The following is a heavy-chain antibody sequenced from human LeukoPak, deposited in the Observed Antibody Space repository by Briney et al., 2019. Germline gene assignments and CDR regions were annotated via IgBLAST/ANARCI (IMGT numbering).Heavy chain of an antibody. D-gene: IGHD7-27*01. V-gene: IGHV4-59*11. CDR1: GGSSGWHY. J-gene: IGHJ4*02. CDR2: IYYSGST. CDR3: ARQSWGLFDY. Sequence: LETLSLTCTVSGGSSGWHYWSWIRQPPGKGLEWIGYIYYSGSTNYNPSLKSRVTISVDTSKNQFSLKLSSVTAADTAVYYCARQSWGLFDYWGQGTLVTVSS.